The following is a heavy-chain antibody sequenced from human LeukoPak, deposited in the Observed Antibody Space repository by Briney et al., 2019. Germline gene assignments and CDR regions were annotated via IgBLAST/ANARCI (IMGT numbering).Heavy chain of an antibody. Sequence: GGSLRLSCSASGFPFSSYAMNWVRQAPGKGLEWVSGISDSGGSTYYADSVKGRFTISRDNSKNMVYLQMSSLRAEDTAVYYCAERGSGYYYGGYWGQGTLVTVSS. CDR3: AERGSGYYYGGY. CDR1: GFPFSSYA. D-gene: IGHD3-22*01. V-gene: IGHV3-23*01. CDR2: ISDSGGST. J-gene: IGHJ4*02.